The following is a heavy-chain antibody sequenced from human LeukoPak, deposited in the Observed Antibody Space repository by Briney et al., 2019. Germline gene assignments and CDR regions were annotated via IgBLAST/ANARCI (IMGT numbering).Heavy chain of an antibody. V-gene: IGHV2-5*08. Sequence: TLSLTCTVSGGSISSYYWSWIRQPPGKALEWLALIYWDDDKRYSPSLKSRLTISKDTSKNQVVLTMTNMDPVDTATYYCAHSSIFLPVHYYGSGSYPNWFDPWGQGTLVTVSS. CDR2: IYWDDDK. D-gene: IGHD3-10*01. CDR3: AHSSIFLPVHYYGSGSYPNWFDP. CDR1: GGSISSYYW. J-gene: IGHJ5*02.